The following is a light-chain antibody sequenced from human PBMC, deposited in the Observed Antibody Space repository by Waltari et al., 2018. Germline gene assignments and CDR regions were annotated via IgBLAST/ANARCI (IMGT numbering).Light chain of an antibody. CDR2: RAS. CDR1: QSIYDN. J-gene: IGKJ5*01. CDR3: QQYNRWPPIT. V-gene: IGKV3-15*01. Sequence: ELVSTQSQATLSVSPGEIDTLSCRASQSIYDNLAWYQHKPGQAPRLLIYRASTRATGIPARFSGRGSGTEFTLTISSLQSEDSAIYYCQQYNRWPPITFGQGTRLEIK.